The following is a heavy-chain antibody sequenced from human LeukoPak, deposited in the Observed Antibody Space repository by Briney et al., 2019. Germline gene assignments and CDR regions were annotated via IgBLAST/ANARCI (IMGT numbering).Heavy chain of an antibody. Sequence: ASETLSLTCAVCGGSFSGYYWSWIRQPPGKGLEWIGEINHSGSTNYNPSLKSRVTISVDTSKNQFSLKLSSVTAADTAVYYCARGTTVTFDYWGQGTLVTVSS. CDR2: INHSGST. CDR1: GGSFSGYY. CDR3: ARGTTVTFDY. V-gene: IGHV4-34*01. D-gene: IGHD4-17*01. J-gene: IGHJ4*02.